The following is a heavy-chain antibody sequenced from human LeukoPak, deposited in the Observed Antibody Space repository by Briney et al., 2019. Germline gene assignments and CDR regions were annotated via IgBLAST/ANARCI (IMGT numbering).Heavy chain of an antibody. CDR2: FYYSGST. Sequence: SETLSLTCTVSGGSVSSGRYYWSWIRQPPGKGLEWIGYFYYSGSTNYNPSLKTRVTISVDTSKNQFSLRLSSVPAADTAVYYCARKRTGDQGYYFDYWGRGTLVTVSS. CDR1: GGSVSSGRYY. CDR3: ARKRTGDQGYYFDY. J-gene: IGHJ4*02. D-gene: IGHD1-1*01. V-gene: IGHV4-61*01.